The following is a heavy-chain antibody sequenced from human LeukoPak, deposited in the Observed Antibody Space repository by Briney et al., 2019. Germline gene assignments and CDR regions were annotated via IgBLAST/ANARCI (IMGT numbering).Heavy chain of an antibody. CDR3: ARYSGWQLNWFDP. D-gene: IGHD6-19*01. V-gene: IGHV3-33*01. Sequence: PGGSLRLSCATSGFTFSHYGMHWVRQAPGRGLDWVAHIRYEESDKYYADSVKGRFTISRDISKNTVYLQMNSLRAEDTAVYYCARYSGWQLNWFDPWGQGTLVTVSS. CDR2: IRYEESDK. J-gene: IGHJ5*02. CDR1: GFTFSHYG.